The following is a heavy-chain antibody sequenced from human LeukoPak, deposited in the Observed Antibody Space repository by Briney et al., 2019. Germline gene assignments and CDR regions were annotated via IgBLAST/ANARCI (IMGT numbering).Heavy chain of an antibody. J-gene: IGHJ4*02. CDR1: GGPFSGYY. CDR2: INHSGST. CDR3: ARGYSSSWYSFDY. Sequence: SETLSLTCAVYGGPFSGYYWSWIRQPPGKGLEWIGEINHSGSTNYNPSLKSRVTISVDTSKNQFSLKLSSVTAADTAVYYCARGYSSSWYSFDYWGQGTLFAVSS. D-gene: IGHD6-13*01. V-gene: IGHV4-34*01.